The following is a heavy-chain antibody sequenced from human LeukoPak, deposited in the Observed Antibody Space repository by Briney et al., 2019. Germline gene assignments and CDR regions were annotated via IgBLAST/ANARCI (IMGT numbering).Heavy chain of an antibody. CDR1: GFTFSSYA. CDR2: IKQDGSEK. V-gene: IGHV3-7*01. D-gene: IGHD6-6*01. J-gene: IGHJ6*03. CDR3: AREELLAARLKVYYYYMDV. Sequence: GGSLRLSCAASGFTFSSYAMSWVRQAPGKGLEWVANIKQDGSEKYYVDSVKGRFTISRDNAKNSLYLQMNSLRAEDTAVYYCAREELLAARLKVYYYYMDVWGKGTTVTVSS.